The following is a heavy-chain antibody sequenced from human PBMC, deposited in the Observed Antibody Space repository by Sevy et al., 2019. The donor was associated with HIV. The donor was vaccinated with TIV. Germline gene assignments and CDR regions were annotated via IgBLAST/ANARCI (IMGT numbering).Heavy chain of an antibody. J-gene: IGHJ6*02. Sequence: GGSLRLSCAASGFTFSSYGMHWVRQAPGKGLEWVAVISYDGSNKYYADSVKGRFTISRDNSKNTLYLQMNSLRAEDTAVYYCAKDHRIVPAAMARSHYYYYGIDVWGQGTTVTVSS. V-gene: IGHV3-30*18. CDR1: GFTFSSYG. CDR3: AKDHRIVPAAMARSHYYYYGIDV. CDR2: ISYDGSNK. D-gene: IGHD2-2*01.